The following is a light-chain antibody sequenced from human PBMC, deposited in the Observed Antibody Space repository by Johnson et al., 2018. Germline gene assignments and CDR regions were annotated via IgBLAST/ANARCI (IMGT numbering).Light chain of an antibody. CDR1: SSNIGNNY. CDR2: ENN. V-gene: IGLV1-51*02. Sequence: QSVLTQPPSVSAAPGQKVTISCSGSSSNIGNNYVSWYQQLPGTAPKLLIYENNKRPSGIPDRFSGSKSGTSATLGITGLQTGDAADYDCGTWDRSLSAGNVFGTGTKVTVL. CDR3: GTWDRSLSAGNV. J-gene: IGLJ1*01.